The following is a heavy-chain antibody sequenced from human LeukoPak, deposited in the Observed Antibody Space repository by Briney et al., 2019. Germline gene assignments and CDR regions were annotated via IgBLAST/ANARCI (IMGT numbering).Heavy chain of an antibody. J-gene: IGHJ2*01. CDR3: ARRGSGWYFDP. D-gene: IGHD6-19*01. CDR2: IYYSGST. V-gene: IGHV4-59*08. Sequence: SETLSLTCTVSGGSISGYYWNWIRQPPGKGLESIGYIYYSGSTNYNPSLKSRVTISVDTSKNQFSLKLSSVTAADTAVYYCARRGSGWYFDPWGRGTLVTVFS. CDR1: GGSISGYY.